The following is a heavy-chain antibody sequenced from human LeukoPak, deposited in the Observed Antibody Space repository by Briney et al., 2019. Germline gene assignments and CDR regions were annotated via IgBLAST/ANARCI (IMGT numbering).Heavy chain of an antibody. CDR2: IYYSGST. V-gene: IGHV4-59*01. J-gene: IGHJ2*01. CDR1: GGSISSYY. Sequence: SETLSLTCTVSGGSISSYYWSWIRQPPGKGLEWIGYIYYSGSTNYNPSLKGRVTISVDTSKNQFSLKLSSVTAADTAVYYCARDYCSSTSCYRYFDLWGRGTLVTVSS. D-gene: IGHD2-2*01. CDR3: ARDYCSSTSCYRYFDL.